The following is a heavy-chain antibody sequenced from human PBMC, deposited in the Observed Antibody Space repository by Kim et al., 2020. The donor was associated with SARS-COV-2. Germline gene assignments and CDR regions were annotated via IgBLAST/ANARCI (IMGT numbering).Heavy chain of an antibody. CDR2: IYPGDSDT. Sequence: GESLKISCKGSGYSFTSYWIGWVRQMPGKGLEWMGIIYPGDSDTRYSPSFQGQVTISADKSISTAYLQWSSLKASDTAMYYCARSGWDLGLDMVRGVRSYYYGMDVWGQGTTVTVSS. D-gene: IGHD3-10*01. V-gene: IGHV5-51*01. J-gene: IGHJ6*02. CDR1: GYSFTSYW. CDR3: ARSGWDLGLDMVRGVRSYYYGMDV.